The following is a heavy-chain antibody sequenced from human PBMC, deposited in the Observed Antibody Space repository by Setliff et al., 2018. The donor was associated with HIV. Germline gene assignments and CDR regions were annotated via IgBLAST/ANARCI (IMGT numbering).Heavy chain of an antibody. V-gene: IGHV1-2*02. J-gene: IGHJ6*03. D-gene: IGHD3-3*01. CDR3: ARGGGDSGSYNFWSAYSHYHYLDV. CDR2: INPVTGGI. Sequence: GASVKVSCKASGGSLTGSFIHWVRQAPGQGLEWMGWINPVTGGINYARKFLGRVTLTRDTSTNTTYMELNRLTSDDTAVYYCARGGGDSGSYNFWSAYSHYHYLDVWGKGTTVTVSS. CDR1: GGSLTGSF.